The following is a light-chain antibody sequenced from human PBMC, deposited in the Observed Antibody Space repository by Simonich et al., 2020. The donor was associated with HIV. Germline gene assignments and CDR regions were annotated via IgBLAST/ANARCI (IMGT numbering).Light chain of an antibody. V-gene: IGLV2-14*03. CDR3: SSYTTSSTVV. Sequence: QSALTQPPSASGSPGQSVTISCTGTRRDVGGYNYVSWYQHHPGKAPKLMFKDVSNRPVGVSNRFSGSKSGNTASLTVSGLQAEDEANYYCSSYTTSSTVVFGGGTKLTVL. CDR1: RRDVGGYNY. J-gene: IGLJ2*01. CDR2: DVS.